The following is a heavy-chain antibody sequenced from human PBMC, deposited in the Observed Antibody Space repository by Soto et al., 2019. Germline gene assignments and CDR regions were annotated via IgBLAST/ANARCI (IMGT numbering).Heavy chain of an antibody. D-gene: IGHD3-22*01. CDR3: AREASRGYIDY. Sequence: PSETLSLTCTVSGGSISSGDYYWSWIRQPPGKGLEWIGYIYYSGSTYYNPSLKSRVTISVDTSKNQFSLKLNSVTAADTAVYYCAREASRGYIDYWGQGTLVTVSS. CDR2: IYYSGST. V-gene: IGHV4-30-4*02. J-gene: IGHJ4*02. CDR1: GGSISSGDYY.